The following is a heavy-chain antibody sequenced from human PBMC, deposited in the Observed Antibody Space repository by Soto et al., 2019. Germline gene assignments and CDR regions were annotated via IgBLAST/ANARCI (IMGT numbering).Heavy chain of an antibody. CDR3: ARDCSSTSCYIGYGNYAYRGMDV. Sequence: SVKVSCKASGGTFSSYAISWVRQAPGQGLEWMGGIIPIFGTANYAQKFQGRVTITADKSTSTAYMELSSLRSEDTAVYYCARDCSSTSCYIGYGNYAYRGMDVWGQGTTVTVSS. CDR2: IIPIFGTA. V-gene: IGHV1-69*06. D-gene: IGHD2-2*02. J-gene: IGHJ6*02. CDR1: GGTFSSYA.